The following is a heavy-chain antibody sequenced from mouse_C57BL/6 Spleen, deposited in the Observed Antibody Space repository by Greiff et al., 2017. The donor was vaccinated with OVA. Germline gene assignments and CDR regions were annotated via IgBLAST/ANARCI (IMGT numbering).Heavy chain of an antibody. V-gene: IGHV5-16*01. Sequence: EVQLVESEGGLVQPGSSMKLFCTASGFTFSDYYMAWVRQVPEQGLEWVANINHDGSSTYYLDSLKSRFILSRDNAKNILYLQMSSLKSEDTATYYCARGPFDYWGQGTTLTVSS. CDR3: ARGPFDY. CDR2: INHDGSST. CDR1: GFTFSDYY. J-gene: IGHJ2*01.